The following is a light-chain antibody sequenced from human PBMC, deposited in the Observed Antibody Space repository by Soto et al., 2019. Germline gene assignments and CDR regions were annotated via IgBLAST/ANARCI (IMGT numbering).Light chain of an antibody. CDR1: QSVSRTY. Sequence: EIVLTQSPGTLSLSPGERATLSCRASQSVSRTYLAWYHQKPGQAPRLLIYDASNRATGFPDRFSGSGSGTDFTLTISRLEPEDFAVYYCQQYGTSPPTFGQGTKVDNK. CDR3: QQYGTSPPT. CDR2: DAS. J-gene: IGKJ1*01. V-gene: IGKV3-20*01.